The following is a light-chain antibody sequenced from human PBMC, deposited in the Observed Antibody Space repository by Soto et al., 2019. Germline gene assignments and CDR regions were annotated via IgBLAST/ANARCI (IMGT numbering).Light chain of an antibody. CDR1: SSDVGGYKY. Sequence: QSALTQPASVSGSHGQSITISCTGTSSDVGGYKYVSWYQQHPGKVPKLLIYEVSNRPSGVSNRFSGSKSGNTASLTISGLQAEDAAEYSCSSYTRSTTLNVLFGGGTKLTVL. CDR3: SSYTRSTTLNVL. V-gene: IGLV2-14*01. CDR2: EVS. J-gene: IGLJ2*01.